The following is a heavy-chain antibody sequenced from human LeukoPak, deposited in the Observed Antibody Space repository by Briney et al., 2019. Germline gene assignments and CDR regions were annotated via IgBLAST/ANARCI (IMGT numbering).Heavy chain of an antibody. D-gene: IGHD5-12*01. CDR3: TWMATIFTVDY. J-gene: IGHJ4*02. CDR1: GLTFSDTW. CDR2: IRNDRIT. V-gene: IGHV3-15*01. Sequence: GGSLRLSCVLSGLTFSDTWMSRVRQAPGKGLEWVGRIRNDRITDYAAPVQGRFSISRDNSKNTFYLQMNSLRTEDTGMYFCTWMATIFTVDYWGQGTLVTVSS.